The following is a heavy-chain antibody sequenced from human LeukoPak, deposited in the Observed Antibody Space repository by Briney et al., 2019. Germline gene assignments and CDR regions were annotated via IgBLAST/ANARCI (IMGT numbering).Heavy chain of an antibody. CDR2: IKQDGSKK. CDR3: ARGGGLDV. J-gene: IGHJ6*02. V-gene: IGHV3-7*03. D-gene: IGHD3-16*01. Sequence: PGGSLRLSCAASGFTFSSYAMTWVRQAPGKGLEWVANIKQDGSKKSYVDSVKGRFTISRDNAKNSLYLQMSNLRAEDTAVYFCARGGGLDVWGQGATVTVSS. CDR1: GFTFSSYA.